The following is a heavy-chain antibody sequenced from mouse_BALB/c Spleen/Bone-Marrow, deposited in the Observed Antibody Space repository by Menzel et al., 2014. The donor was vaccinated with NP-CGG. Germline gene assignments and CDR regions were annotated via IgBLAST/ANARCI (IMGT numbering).Heavy chain of an antibody. CDR1: GHSFTGYN. J-gene: IGHJ3*01. CDR2: IDPYYGTT. Sequence: VQLQQSGPELEKPGASVKISCKASGHSFTGYNMNWVKQSHGKSLEWIGNIDPYYGTTTFNQKFKDKATLTVDKSSGTAYMQLKSLTSEDSAVYYCTRSRAYFRDWFAYWGQGTPVTVSA. CDR3: TRSRAYFRDWFAY. V-gene: IGHV1-39*01. D-gene: IGHD2-14*01.